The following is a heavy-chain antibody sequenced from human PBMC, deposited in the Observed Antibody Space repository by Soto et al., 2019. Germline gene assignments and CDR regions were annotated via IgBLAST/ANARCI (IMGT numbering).Heavy chain of an antibody. D-gene: IGHD1-1*01. V-gene: IGHV3-30*18. J-gene: IGHJ4*02. CDR1: GFTFSSYG. Sequence: QVQLVESGGGVVQPGRSLRLSCAASGFTFSSYGMHWVRQAPGKGLEWVTVISYDGNVAYYADSVKGRFTISRDNSKNTLYMQMNSLRTEDTAMYYCAKEGPITNWYVGYWGQGTLVTVSS. CDR3: AKEGPITNWYVGY. CDR2: ISYDGNVA.